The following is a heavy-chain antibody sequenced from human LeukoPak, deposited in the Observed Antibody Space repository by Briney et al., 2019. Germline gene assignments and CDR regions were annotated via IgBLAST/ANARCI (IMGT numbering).Heavy chain of an antibody. J-gene: IGHJ3*02. CDR2: FDPEDGET. CDR1: GYTLTELS. Sequence: ASVKVSCKVSGYTLTELSMHWVRQAPGKGLEWMGGFDPEDGETIYAQKFQGRVTMTEDTSTDTAYMELSSLRSEDTAVYYCATRGFCRGGSCPSPLNVFDIWGQGKMVTVFS. D-gene: IGHD2-15*01. CDR3: ATRGFCRGGSCPSPLNVFDI. V-gene: IGHV1-24*01.